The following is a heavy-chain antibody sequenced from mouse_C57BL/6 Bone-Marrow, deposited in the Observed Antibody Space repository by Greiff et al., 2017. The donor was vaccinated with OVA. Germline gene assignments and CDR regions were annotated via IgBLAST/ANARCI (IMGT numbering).Heavy chain of an antibody. J-gene: IGHJ4*01. V-gene: IGHV5-9-1*02. D-gene: IGHD2-1*01. Sequence: EVKVVESGEGLVKPGGSLKLSCAASGFTFSSYAMSWVRQTPEKRLEWVAYISSGGDYIYYADTVKGRFTISRDSARNTLYLQISSLKSEDTAMYYCTRLLDAMDYWGQGTTVTVSS. CDR1: GFTFSSYA. CDR2: ISSGGDYI. CDR3: TRLLDAMDY.